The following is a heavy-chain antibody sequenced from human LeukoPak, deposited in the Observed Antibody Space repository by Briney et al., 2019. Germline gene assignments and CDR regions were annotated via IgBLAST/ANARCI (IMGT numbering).Heavy chain of an antibody. CDR2: INHSGST. V-gene: IGHV4-34*01. J-gene: IGHJ4*02. CDR3: ATLQYTVNSGGY. D-gene: IGHD4-11*01. Sequence: PSETLSLTCAVYGGSFSAYYWSWIRQPPGKGLEWIGEINHSGSTNYNPSLKSRVTISVDTSKNQFSLKLNSVTAADTAVYYCATLQYTVNSGGYWGQGTLVTVSS. CDR1: GGSFSAYY.